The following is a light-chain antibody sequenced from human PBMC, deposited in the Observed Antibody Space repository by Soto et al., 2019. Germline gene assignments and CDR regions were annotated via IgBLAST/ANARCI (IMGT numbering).Light chain of an antibody. CDR3: QLYGTSPKT. CDR2: GAS. J-gene: IGKJ1*01. V-gene: IGKV3-20*01. Sequence: EVVLTQSPGTLSLSPGERATLSCRASETVAGSYLAWYQQKPGQAPRLLIHGASTRATGIADRFSGSGSGTDFTLTISRLGPEDFAVYYCQLYGTSPKTFGQGTKVDIK. CDR1: ETVAGSY.